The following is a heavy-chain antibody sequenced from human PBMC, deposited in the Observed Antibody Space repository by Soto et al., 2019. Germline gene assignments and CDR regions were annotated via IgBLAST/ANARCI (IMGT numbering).Heavy chain of an antibody. V-gene: IGHV6-1*01. CDR2: TYYRSKWYN. Sequence: PSRTLSLTLAISWDRFSINSAAWNWIRPSPSRGLEWLLRTYYRSKWYNDYAVSVKSRITINPDTSKNEFSLQLNSLNPEDTDVYYCARDSYSSGCDYWGQGTLVTVSS. CDR3: ARDSYSSGCDY. CDR1: WDRFSINSAA. J-gene: IGHJ4*02. D-gene: IGHD6-19*01.